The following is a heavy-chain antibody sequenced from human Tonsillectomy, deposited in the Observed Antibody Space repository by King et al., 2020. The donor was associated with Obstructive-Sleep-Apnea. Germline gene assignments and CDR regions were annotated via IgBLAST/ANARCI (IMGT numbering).Heavy chain of an antibody. CDR2: ISYDGSNS. J-gene: IGHJ6*02. D-gene: IGHD2-2*01. CDR3: AKGLGAYCSTISCYAHGMDV. Sequence: VQLVESGGGVVRPGRSLRLSCAASGFSFDNFGIHWVRQAPGKGLEWVALISYDGSNSYYADSVKGRFTISRDNSKNTLYLQMNSLRAEDTAVYYCAKGLGAYCSTISCYAHGMDVWGQGTTVTVSS. CDR1: GFSFDNFG. V-gene: IGHV3-30*18.